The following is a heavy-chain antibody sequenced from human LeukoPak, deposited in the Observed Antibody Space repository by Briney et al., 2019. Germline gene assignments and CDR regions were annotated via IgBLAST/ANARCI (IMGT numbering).Heavy chain of an antibody. CDR3: ARRLYRGYYAY. CDR2: IYHSGST. D-gene: IGHD1-26*01. CDR1: GYSISSGYY. V-gene: IGHV4-38-2*02. Sequence: SETLSLTCTVSGYSISSGYYWGWIRQPPGKGLEWIGSIYHSGSTYYNPSLKSRVTISVDTSKNQFSLKLSSVTAADTAVYYCARRLYRGYYAYWGQGTLVTVSS. J-gene: IGHJ4*02.